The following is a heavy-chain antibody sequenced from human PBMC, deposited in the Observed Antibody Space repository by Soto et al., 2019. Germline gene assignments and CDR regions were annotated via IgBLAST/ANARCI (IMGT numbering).Heavy chain of an antibody. V-gene: IGHV1-69*13. CDR1: GGTFSSYA. J-gene: IGHJ6*02. Sequence: ASVKVSCKASGGTFSSYAISWVRQAPGQGLEWMGGITPIFGRANYAQKFQGRVTITADESTSTGYMELSSLRSEDTAVYFCAREYKWNDVRYGMDVWGQGTTVTVSS. CDR3: AREYKWNDVRYGMDV. CDR2: ITPIFGRA. D-gene: IGHD1-20*01.